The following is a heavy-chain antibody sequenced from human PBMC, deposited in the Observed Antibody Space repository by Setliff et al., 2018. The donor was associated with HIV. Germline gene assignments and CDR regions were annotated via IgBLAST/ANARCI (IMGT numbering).Heavy chain of an antibody. CDR1: GYTFTSSA. CDR2: IVVGSGNT. J-gene: IGHJ6*02. Sequence: SVKVSCKASGYTFTSSAVQWVRQARGQRLEWIGWIVVGSGNTNYAQKFQERVTITRDMSTGTAYMELSSLRSEDTAVYYCAGGDSGSYWDYYYGMDVWGQGTTVTVSS. D-gene: IGHD1-26*01. CDR3: AGGDSGSYWDYYYGMDV. V-gene: IGHV1-58*01.